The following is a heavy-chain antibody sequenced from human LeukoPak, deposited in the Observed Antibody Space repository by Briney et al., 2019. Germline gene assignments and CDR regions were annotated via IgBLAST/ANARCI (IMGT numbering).Heavy chain of an antibody. D-gene: IGHD1-26*01. J-gene: IGHJ4*02. V-gene: IGHV1-24*01. Sequence: ASVKVSCKVSGYTLTELSMHWLRQAPGKGLEWMGGFDPEDGETIYAQKFQGRVTMTEDTSTDTAYVELSSLRSEDTAVYYCATASPKWELLRGAFDYWGQGTLVTVSS. CDR2: FDPEDGET. CDR3: ATASPKWELLRGAFDY. CDR1: GYTLTELS.